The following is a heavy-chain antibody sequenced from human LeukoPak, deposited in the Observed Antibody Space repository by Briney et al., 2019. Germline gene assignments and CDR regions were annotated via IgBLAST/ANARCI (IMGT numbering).Heavy chain of an antibody. J-gene: IGHJ4*02. Sequence: GGSLRLSCAASGFTFSSYGMHWVRQAPGKGLEWVAFIRYDGSNKYYADSVKGRFTISRDNSKNTPYLQMNSLRAEDTAVYYCAKVDEVVVVPAAIDYWGQGTLVTVSS. D-gene: IGHD2-2*01. CDR2: IRYDGSNK. V-gene: IGHV3-30*02. CDR1: GFTFSSYG. CDR3: AKVDEVVVVPAAIDY.